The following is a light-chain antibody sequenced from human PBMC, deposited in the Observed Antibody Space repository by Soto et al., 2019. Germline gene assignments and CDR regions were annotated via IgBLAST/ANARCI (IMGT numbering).Light chain of an antibody. Sequence: DIQMTQSPATLSGSVGDRVTIVCRASQTSSSWLAWYQRKPGKAPKXLIYKASTLKSGVPSRFSGSGSGTDFTLTISGLQPEDGETYDCQQLNSYPLTFLGGTKVDIK. CDR2: KAS. CDR1: QTSSSW. V-gene: IGKV1-5*03. J-gene: IGKJ4*01. CDR3: QQLNSYPLT.